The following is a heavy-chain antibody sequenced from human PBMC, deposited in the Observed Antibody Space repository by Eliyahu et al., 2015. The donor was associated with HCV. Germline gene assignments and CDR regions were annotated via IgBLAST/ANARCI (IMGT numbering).Heavy chain of an antibody. CDR2: ISSSSSYA. V-gene: IGHV3-21*01. CDR1: GFIFNTYT. J-gene: IGHJ3*02. Sequence: ESGGGLVKPGGSLRLSCAAFGFIFNTYTMNWVRQAPGKGLEWVSMISSSSSYAYYADSVKGRFTVSRDNAKNSLYLQMNSLRAEDTAVYYCARDPAFPEGDAFDIWGQGTMVTVSS. CDR3: ARDPAFPEGDAFDI.